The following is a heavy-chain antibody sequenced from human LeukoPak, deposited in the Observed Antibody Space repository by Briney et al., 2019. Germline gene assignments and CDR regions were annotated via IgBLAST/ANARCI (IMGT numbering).Heavy chain of an antibody. V-gene: IGHV3-9*01. CDR3: AKVGYWSSWSFDY. Sequence: PGGSLRLSCAASGFTFDDYAMHWVRQGPGKGLEWVSGISWNGGSIDYADSVKGRFNISRDNAKNSLYLQMNSLRAEDTALYYCAKVGYWSSWSFDYWGQGTLVTVSS. D-gene: IGHD6-13*01. J-gene: IGHJ4*02. CDR1: GFTFDDYA. CDR2: ISWNGGSI.